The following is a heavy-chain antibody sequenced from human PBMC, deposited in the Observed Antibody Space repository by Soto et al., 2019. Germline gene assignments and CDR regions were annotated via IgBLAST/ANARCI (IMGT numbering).Heavy chain of an antibody. V-gene: IGHV1-18*01. Sequence: QVQLVQSGAEVKKPGASVKVSCKASGYTFTSYGISWVRQAPGQGLEWMGWISAYNGNTNYAQKLQGRVTMTTDTSTSTAYMELRSLRSDDTAVYYCARDRFGAPPRPRSYYYYMDVWGKGTTVTVSS. D-gene: IGHD3-10*01. J-gene: IGHJ6*03. CDR1: GYTFTSYG. CDR2: ISAYNGNT. CDR3: ARDRFGAPPRPRSYYYYMDV.